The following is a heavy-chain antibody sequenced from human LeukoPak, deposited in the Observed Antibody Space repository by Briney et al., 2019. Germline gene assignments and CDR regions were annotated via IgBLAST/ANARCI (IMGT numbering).Heavy chain of an antibody. J-gene: IGHJ6*02. Sequence: GGSLRLSCAASGFTFSSYAMHWVRQAPGKGLEWVAVISYDGSNKYYADSVKGRFTISRDNSKNTLYLQMNSLRAEDTAVYYCAAPIEGYCSSTSCYIYDFWSGFRNYYGMDVWGQGTTVTVSS. V-gene: IGHV3-30-3*01. CDR2: ISYDGSNK. D-gene: IGHD2-2*02. CDR1: GFTFSSYA. CDR3: AAPIEGYCSSTSCYIYDFWSGFRNYYGMDV.